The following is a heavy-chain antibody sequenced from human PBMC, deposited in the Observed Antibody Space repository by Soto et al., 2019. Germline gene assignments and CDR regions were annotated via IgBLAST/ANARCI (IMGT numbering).Heavy chain of an antibody. CDR3: ARHVKKRVVVVAATRESTEWFDP. J-gene: IGHJ5*02. V-gene: IGHV5-51*01. CDR1: GYSFTSYW. D-gene: IGHD2-15*01. CDR2: IYPGDSDT. Sequence: PGESLKISCKGSGYSFTSYWIGWVRQMPGKGLEWMGIIYPGDSDTRYSPSFQGQVTISADKSISTAYLQWSSLKASDTAMYYCARHVKKRVVVVAATRESTEWFDPWAQGTLVPVSS.